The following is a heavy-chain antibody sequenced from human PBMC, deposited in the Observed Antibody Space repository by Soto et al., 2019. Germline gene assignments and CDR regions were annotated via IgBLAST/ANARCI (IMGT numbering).Heavy chain of an antibody. Sequence: GGSLRLSXAASGFTFSSYGMHWVRQAPGKGLEWVAVISYDGSNKYYADSVKGRFTISRDNSKNTLYLQMNSLRAEDTAVYYCAKDPFRLHHDIYGDYFDVWGQGTLVTVSS. CDR1: GFTFSSYG. V-gene: IGHV3-30*18. CDR2: ISYDGSNK. J-gene: IGHJ4*02. D-gene: IGHD3-9*01. CDR3: AKDPFRLHHDIYGDYFDV.